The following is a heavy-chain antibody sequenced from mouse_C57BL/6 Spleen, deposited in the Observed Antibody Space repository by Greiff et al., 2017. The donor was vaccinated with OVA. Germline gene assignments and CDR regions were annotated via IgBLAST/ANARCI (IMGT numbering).Heavy chain of an antibody. CDR2: IRLKSDNYAT. Sequence: DVKLVESGGGLVQPGGSMKLSCVASGFTFSNYWMNWVRQSPEKGLEWVAQIRLKSDNYATHYAESVKGRFTISRDDSKSSVYLQMNNLRAEDTGIYYCTIGREGFAYWGQGTLVTVSA. CDR3: TIGREGFAY. V-gene: IGHV6-3*01. J-gene: IGHJ3*01. CDR1: GFTFSNYW. D-gene: IGHD6-1*01.